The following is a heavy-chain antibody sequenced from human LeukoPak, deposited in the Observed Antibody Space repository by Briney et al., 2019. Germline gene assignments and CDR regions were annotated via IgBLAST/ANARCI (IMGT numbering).Heavy chain of an antibody. CDR2: ISYDGSNK. V-gene: IGHV3-30*04. CDR3: AKDKEGSLVYYFDY. CDR1: GFNFHVYA. J-gene: IGHJ4*02. Sequence: PGGSLRLSCAASGFNFHVYAIHWVRQTPGEGLEWVAVISYDGSNKYYADSVKGRFTVSRDNSKNTVYLQMSSVRPEDTAVYYCAKDKEGSLVYYFDYWGQGTLVTVSS.